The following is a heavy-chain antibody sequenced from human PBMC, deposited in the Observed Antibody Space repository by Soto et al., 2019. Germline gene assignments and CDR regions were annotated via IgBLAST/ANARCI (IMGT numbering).Heavy chain of an antibody. D-gene: IGHD3-22*01. CDR2: ISSSSSYI. J-gene: IGHJ4*02. CDR1: GFTFSSYS. Sequence: VQLVESGGGLVKPVGYLRLSCAASGFTFSSYSMNWVRQAPGKGLEWVSSISSSSSYIYYADSVKGRFTISRDNAKNSLYLQMNSLRAEDTAVYYCARDRLYYYDSSGYSLGWGQGTLVTVSS. CDR3: ARDRLYYYDSSGYSLG. V-gene: IGHV3-21*01.